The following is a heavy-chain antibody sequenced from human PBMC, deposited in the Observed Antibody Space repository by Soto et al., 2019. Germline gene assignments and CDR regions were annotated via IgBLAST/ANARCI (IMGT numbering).Heavy chain of an antibody. J-gene: IGHJ4*01. CDR2: ISAYNGHT. CDR1: GYTFTNYG. V-gene: IGHV1-18*01. Sequence: QVQLVQSGVEVKKPGASVKVSCKAMGYTFTNYGLSWVRQAPGEGLEWLGWISAYNGHTKYAQKVQHRVTLTTDTSASTAYLELRRLKSDDTVVSYCVRGDGCYFDQWGHGTVVLVSS. D-gene: IGHD3-16*01. CDR3: VRGDGCYFDQ.